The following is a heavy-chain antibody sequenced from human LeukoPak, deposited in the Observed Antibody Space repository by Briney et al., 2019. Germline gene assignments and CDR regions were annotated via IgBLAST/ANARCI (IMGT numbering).Heavy chain of an antibody. CDR2: IYYSGST. V-gene: IGHV4-30-4*08. CDR1: GGSISSSSYY. Sequence: SETLSLTCTVSGGSISSSSYYWGWIRQPPGKGLEWIGYIYYSGSTYYNPSLKSRVTISVDTSKNQFSLKLSSVTAADTAVYYCASVRITIFGVVSPVDPWGQGTLVTVSS. J-gene: IGHJ5*02. CDR3: ASVRITIFGVVSPVDP. D-gene: IGHD3-3*01.